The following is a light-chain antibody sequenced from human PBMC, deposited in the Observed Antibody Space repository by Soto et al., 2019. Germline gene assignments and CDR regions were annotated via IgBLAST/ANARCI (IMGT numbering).Light chain of an antibody. Sequence: DISMTPSPYALSASVRDRVALTCRASQSISSWLAWYQPEPGKAPKFLIYDASNLERGVPSRFSGSGSGTEFTLTISSLQPDDFATYYCQKYMSYPWTCGQGTMV. CDR2: DAS. CDR1: QSISSW. CDR3: QKYMSYPWT. V-gene: IGKV1-5*01. J-gene: IGKJ1*01.